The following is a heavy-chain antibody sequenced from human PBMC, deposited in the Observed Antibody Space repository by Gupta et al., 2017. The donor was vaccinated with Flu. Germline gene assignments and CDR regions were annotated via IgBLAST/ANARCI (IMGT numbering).Heavy chain of an antibody. CDR3: SNSLHSSGWYYFDQ. Sequence: EGQLLASGGALILRGGSLRLPCAASGFPFRSFAMSWVRQAPGKGLEWVSTVSGRGDNTYYASSVKGRFTISRDNSKNTLYLQMTSLRADDTAIYHCSNSLHSSGWYYFDQWGQGTLVTVSS. D-gene: IGHD6-19*01. CDR2: VSGRGDNT. J-gene: IGHJ4*02. V-gene: IGHV3-23*01. CDR1: GFPFRSFA.